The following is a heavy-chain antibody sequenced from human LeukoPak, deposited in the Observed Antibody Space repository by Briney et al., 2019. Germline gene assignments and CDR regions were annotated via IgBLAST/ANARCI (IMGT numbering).Heavy chain of an antibody. D-gene: IGHD6-6*01. CDR1: GGSINSYY. CDR2: IYTSGST. Sequence: SETLSLTCTVSGGSINSYYWSWIRQPAGKGLEWIGRIYTSGSTNYNPSLKSRVTMSVDTSKNQFSLKLSSVTAADTAVYYCARELVYSSSEAFDIWGQGTMVTVSS. CDR3: ARELVYSSSEAFDI. V-gene: IGHV4-4*07. J-gene: IGHJ3*02.